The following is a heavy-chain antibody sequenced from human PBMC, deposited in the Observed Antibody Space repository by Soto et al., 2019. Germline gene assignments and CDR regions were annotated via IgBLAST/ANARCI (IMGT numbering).Heavy chain of an antibody. V-gene: IGHV4-61*01. Sequence: SSETLSLTCTVSGGSVSSGSYYWSWIRQPPGKGLEWIGYIYYSGSTNYNPSLKSRVTISVDTSKNQFSLKLSSVTAADTAVYYCARGGVPAAMGGFDPWGQGTLVTVSS. CDR3: ARGGVPAAMGGFDP. J-gene: IGHJ5*02. D-gene: IGHD2-2*01. CDR1: GGSVSSGSYY. CDR2: IYYSGST.